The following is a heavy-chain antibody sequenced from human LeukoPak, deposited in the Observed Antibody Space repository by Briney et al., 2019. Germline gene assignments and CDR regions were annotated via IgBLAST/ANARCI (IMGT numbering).Heavy chain of an antibody. CDR1: RYTFPSYF. J-gene: IGHJ4*02. Sequence: VASVKVSCTASRYTFPSYFMHWVRQAPGQGLEWMGIINPTGGSTTYAQKFQGGVTMTRDTSTSTVYMELSSLRSDDTAVYYCARTAARRFDYWGQGTLVTVSS. V-gene: IGHV1-46*01. D-gene: IGHD6-6*01. CDR3: ARTAARRFDY. CDR2: INPTGGST.